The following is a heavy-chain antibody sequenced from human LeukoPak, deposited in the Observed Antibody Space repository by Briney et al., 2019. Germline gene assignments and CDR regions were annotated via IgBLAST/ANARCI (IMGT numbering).Heavy chain of an antibody. D-gene: IGHD5-18*01. CDR1: GFTFSSYG. CDR2: ITYDGSEM. V-gene: IGHV3-30*19. CDR3: ARNRGYTYDYDSFDP. Sequence: AGGPLRLSGAASGFTFSSYGMYWVRQAPAKGLKCGAFITYDGSEMYYADSVKGRFTTSRDNSRDTLYLQVNSLRGDDTAIYYCARNRGYTYDYDSFDPWGQGTLVTVSS. J-gene: IGHJ5*02.